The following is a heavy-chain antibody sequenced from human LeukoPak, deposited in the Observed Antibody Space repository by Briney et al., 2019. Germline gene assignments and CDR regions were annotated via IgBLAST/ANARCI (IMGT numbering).Heavy chain of an antibody. CDR2: IYYSGST. D-gene: IGHD4-17*01. J-gene: IGHJ6*02. CDR3: ARLDGDYQYYYYGMDV. CDR1: GGSISSYY. Sequence: SETLSLTCTVSGGSISSYYWSWIRQPPGKGLEWIGYIYYSGSTNYNPSLKSRVTISVDTSKNQFSLKLSSVTAADTAVYYCARLDGDYQYYYYGMDVWGQGTTVTVSS. V-gene: IGHV4-59*08.